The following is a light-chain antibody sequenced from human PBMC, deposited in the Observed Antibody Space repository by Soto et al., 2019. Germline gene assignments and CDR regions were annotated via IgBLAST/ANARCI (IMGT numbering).Light chain of an antibody. CDR1: QGISNW. V-gene: IGKV1-12*01. CDR2: AAS. CDR3: QQANSLPVT. J-gene: IGKJ3*01. Sequence: DIQMTQSPSSVSASVGDRVTITCRASQGISNWLAWYQQKPGKAPSLLIHAASSLQSGVPSRFSGSGYGTDFTLTISSLQPEDFASYFCQQANSLPVTFGPGTKVDIK.